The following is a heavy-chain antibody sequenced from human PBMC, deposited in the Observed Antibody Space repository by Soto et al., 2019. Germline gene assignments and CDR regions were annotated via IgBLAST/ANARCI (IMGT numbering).Heavy chain of an antibody. J-gene: IGHJ6*02. CDR3: ARDEATTTKLGGLDL. Sequence: QVQLQESGPGLVKPSGTLSLTCAVSGGSISSSNWWTWVRQPPGKGLEWIGEIYHTGSTNNNPSLKRHITSSVDKTKNQFSLKVTSVTAADTAVYYCARDEATTTKLGGLDLWGQGITVIVSS. D-gene: IGHD4-4*01. CDR2: IYHTGST. CDR1: GGSISSSNW. V-gene: IGHV4-4*02.